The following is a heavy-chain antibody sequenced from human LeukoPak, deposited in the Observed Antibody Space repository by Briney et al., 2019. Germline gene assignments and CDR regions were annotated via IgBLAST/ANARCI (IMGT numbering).Heavy chain of an antibody. V-gene: IGHV1-8*02. CDR2: MNPNSGNT. J-gene: IGHJ6*03. CDR3: ARETSDYYMDV. CDR1: GCTFTGYY. Sequence: ASVKVSCKASGCTFTGYYMHWVRQAPGQGLEWMGWMNPNSGNTGYAQKFQGRVTMTRNTSISTAYMELSSLRSEDTAVYYCARETSDYYMDVWGKGTTVTVSS.